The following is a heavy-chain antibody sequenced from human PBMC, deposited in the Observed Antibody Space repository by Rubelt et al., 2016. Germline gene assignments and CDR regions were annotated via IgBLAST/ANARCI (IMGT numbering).Heavy chain of an antibody. D-gene: IGHD3-3*01. CDR2: INHSGST. V-gene: IGHV4-34*01. CDR1: GGSFSGYY. CDR3: ARHGGLELLFYYFDY. J-gene: IGHJ4*02. Sequence: QVQLQQWGAGLLKPSETLSLTCAVYGGSFSGYYWSWIRQPPGKGLEWIGEINHSGSTNYNPSLKSRVTISVDTSKNQFSLKLSSVTAADTAVYYCARHGGLELLFYYFDYWGQGTLVTVSS.